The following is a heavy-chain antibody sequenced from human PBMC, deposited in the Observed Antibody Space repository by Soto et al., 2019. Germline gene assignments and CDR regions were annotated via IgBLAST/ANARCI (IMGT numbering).Heavy chain of an antibody. CDR2: IYYSGST. D-gene: IGHD3-3*01. CDR3: ASGYDCWSGPEAFDI. J-gene: IGHJ3*02. CDR1: GGSISSYY. V-gene: IGHV4-59*01. Sequence: QVQLQESGPGLVKPSETLSLTCTVSGGSISSYYWSWIRQPPGKGLEWIGYIYYSGSTNYNPSLKRRVTISVDTSKNRFSLKLSSVTAADTAVYYCASGYDCWSGPEAFDIWGQGTMVTVSS.